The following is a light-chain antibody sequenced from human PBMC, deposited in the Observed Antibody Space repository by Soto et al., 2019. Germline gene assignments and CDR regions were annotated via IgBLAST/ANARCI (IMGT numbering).Light chain of an antibody. CDR3: CSYAVHYL. CDR1: SSDVGSYNL. CDR2: EGS. V-gene: IGLV2-23*01. J-gene: IGLJ1*01. Sequence: QSVLAQPASVSGSPGQSITISCTGTSSDVGSYNLVSWYQQHPGKAPKLMIYEGSKRPSGVSNRFSGSKSGNTASLTISGLQAEDEADYHRCSYAVHYLFXTGPKVTVL.